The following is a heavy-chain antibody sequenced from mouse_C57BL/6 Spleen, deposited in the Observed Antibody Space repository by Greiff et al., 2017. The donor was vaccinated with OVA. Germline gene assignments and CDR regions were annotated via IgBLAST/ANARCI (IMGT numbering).Heavy chain of an antibody. V-gene: IGHV3-1*01. CDR3: ARGYYDYDVGFDY. Sequence: EVKLVESGPGMVKPSQSLSLTCTVTGYSITSGYDWHWIRHFPGNKLEWMGYISYSGSTNYNPSLNSRISITHDTSKNHFFLKLNSVTTEDTATYYCARGYYDYDVGFDYWGQGTTLTVSS. CDR1: GYSITSGYD. J-gene: IGHJ2*01. CDR2: ISYSGST. D-gene: IGHD2-4*01.